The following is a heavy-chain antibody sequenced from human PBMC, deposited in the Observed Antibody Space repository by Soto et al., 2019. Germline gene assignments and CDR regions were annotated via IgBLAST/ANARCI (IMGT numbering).Heavy chain of an antibody. D-gene: IGHD5-12*01. CDR1: GFTFSSYA. V-gene: IGHV3-30-3*01. CDR2: ISYDGSNK. Sequence: QVQLVESGGGVVQPGRSLRLSCAASGFTFSSYAMHWVRQAPGKGLEWVAVISYDGSNKYYADSVKGRFTISRDNSKNTLYLQMNSLRAEDTAVYYCARDWLGPGYFQHWGQGTLVTVSS. J-gene: IGHJ1*01. CDR3: ARDWLGPGYFQH.